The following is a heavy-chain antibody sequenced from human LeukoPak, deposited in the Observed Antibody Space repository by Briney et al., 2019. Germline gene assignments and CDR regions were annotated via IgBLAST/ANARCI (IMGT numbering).Heavy chain of an antibody. D-gene: IGHD4/OR15-4a*01. Sequence: GGSLRLSCISSGFTFSRYWMSWVRPAPGKGLERVANINEDGSDKNYVDSMKCRLTISRDNTKNSMFLQLNRVTADDTALYYYVRASSDLGAWASDLWGQGTLVTVSS. CDR2: INEDGSDK. J-gene: IGHJ5*02. CDR3: VRASSDLGAWASDL. CDR1: GFTFSRYW. V-gene: IGHV3-7*01.